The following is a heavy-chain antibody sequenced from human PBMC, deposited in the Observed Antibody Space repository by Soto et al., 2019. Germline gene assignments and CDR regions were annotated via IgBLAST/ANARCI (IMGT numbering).Heavy chain of an antibody. D-gene: IGHD2-2*01. CDR1: GGTFSSYS. V-gene: IGHV1-69*02. J-gene: IGHJ5*02. Sequence: QVQLVQSGDEEKKPGSSVKVSCEASGGTFSSYSFSWVRQAPGQGLEWMGRVIPILGMANYAQKFQGRVTITADKSTSTVYMELSSLRSEDTAVYYCARGGAVVVPGAVDRHNWFDPWGQGTLVTVSS. CDR3: ARGGAVVVPGAVDRHNWFDP. CDR2: VIPILGMA.